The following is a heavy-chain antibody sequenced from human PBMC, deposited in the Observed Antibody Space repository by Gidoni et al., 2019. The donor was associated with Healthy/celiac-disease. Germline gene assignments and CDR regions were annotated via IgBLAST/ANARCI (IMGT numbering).Heavy chain of an antibody. D-gene: IGHD2-2*02. J-gene: IGHJ6*02. CDR1: GYTFTSYD. CDR2: MNPNSGNT. V-gene: IGHV1-8*01. Sequence: QVQLVQSGAEVKKPGASVKVSCKASGYTFTSYDLKWVRQATGQGLEWMGWMNPNSGNTGYAQKFQGRVTMTRNTSISTAYMELSSLRSEDTAVYYCAREVVPAAIIYYYGMDVWGQGTTVTVSS. CDR3: AREVVPAAIIYYYGMDV.